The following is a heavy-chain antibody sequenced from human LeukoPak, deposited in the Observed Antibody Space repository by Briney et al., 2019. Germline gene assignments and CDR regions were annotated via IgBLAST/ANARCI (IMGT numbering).Heavy chain of an antibody. CDR2: ISAYNGNT. J-gene: IGHJ4*02. CDR1: GYTFTGYY. D-gene: IGHD3-3*01. Sequence: GASVTVSCKASGYTFTGYYMHWGRQAPGQGVEGMGWISAYNGNTNYAQKLQGRVTMTTETSTSTAYMELRSLRSDDTAVYYCAREWGFLEWSDYWGQGTLVTVSS. V-gene: IGHV1-18*04. CDR3: AREWGFLEWSDY.